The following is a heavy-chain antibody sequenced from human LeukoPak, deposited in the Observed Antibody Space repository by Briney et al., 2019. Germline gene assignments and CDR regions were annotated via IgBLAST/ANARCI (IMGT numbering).Heavy chain of an antibody. D-gene: IGHD6-25*01. CDR2: IYYSGST. CDR1: GGSISSGGYY. J-gene: IGHJ3*02. V-gene: IGHV4-31*03. CDR3: ARRRLRGAFDI. Sequence: SETLSLTCTVSGGSISSGGYYWSWIRQHPGKGLEWIGYIYYSGSTYYNPSLKSRVTISVDTSKNQFSLKLSSVTAADTAVYYCARRRLRGAFDIWGQGTMVTVSS.